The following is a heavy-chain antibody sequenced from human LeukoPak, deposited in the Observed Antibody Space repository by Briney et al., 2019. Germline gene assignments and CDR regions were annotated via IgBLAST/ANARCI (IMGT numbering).Heavy chain of an antibody. CDR3: ARMQSAYDAFDI. Sequence: SGPALVKPTQTLTLTCTFSGFSLSTSGMCVSWIRQPPGKALEWLALIYWDDDEYYSTSLKTRLTISKDTSKNQVVVTMTNMDPVDTATYYCARMQSAYDAFDIWGQGTMVTVSS. CDR1: GFSLSTSGMC. V-gene: IGHV2-70*01. D-gene: IGHD3-3*01. CDR2: IYWDDDE. J-gene: IGHJ3*02.